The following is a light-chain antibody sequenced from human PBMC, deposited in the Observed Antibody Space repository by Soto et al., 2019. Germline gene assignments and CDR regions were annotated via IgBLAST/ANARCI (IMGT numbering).Light chain of an antibody. CDR1: SGSIASYY. CDR2: EDN. J-gene: IGLJ3*02. Sequence: NFMLTQPHSVSESPGKTITISCTRSSGSIASYYFQWYQQRPGSSPTTVIYEDNQRPSGVPDRFSGSIDSSSNSASLTISGLKTDDEADYYCQSYDTNNPWVFGGGTKVTVL. CDR3: QSYDTNNPWV. V-gene: IGLV6-57*01.